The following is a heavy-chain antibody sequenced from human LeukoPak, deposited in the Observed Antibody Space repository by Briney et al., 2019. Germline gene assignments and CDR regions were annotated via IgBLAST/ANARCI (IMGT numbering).Heavy chain of an antibody. CDR2: VYYSGST. CDR1: GDSISRYY. J-gene: IGHJ3*02. V-gene: IGHV4-59*08. Sequence: SETLSLTCTVSGDSISRYYWGWIRQPPGKGLEWIGYVYYSGSTQYNPSLNSRVTISVATSKKQFSLRLTSVTAADTAVYYCARSGYAFGADASDIWGQGAMVAVPS. CDR3: ARSGYAFGADASDI. D-gene: IGHD3-16*01.